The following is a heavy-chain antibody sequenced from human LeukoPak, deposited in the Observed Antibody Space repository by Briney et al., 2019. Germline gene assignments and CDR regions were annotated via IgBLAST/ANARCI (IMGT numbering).Heavy chain of an antibody. V-gene: IGHV3-7*02. J-gene: IGHJ6*02. CDR3: ARGGGYGVDV. Sequence: GGSLRLSCAASGFTFTDFWMRWVRQAPGKGLEWVANIKRDGSEVYYVDSVKGRFTISRDNAKNSLYLQMNSLRAENTGVYYCARGGGYGVDVWGQGTTVTVSS. D-gene: IGHD3-16*01. CDR1: GFTFTDFW. CDR2: IKRDGSEV.